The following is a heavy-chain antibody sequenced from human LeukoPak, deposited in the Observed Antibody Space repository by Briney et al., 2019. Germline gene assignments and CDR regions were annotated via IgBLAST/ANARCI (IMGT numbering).Heavy chain of an antibody. D-gene: IGHD3-3*01. V-gene: IGHV4-59*12. Sequence: PSETLSLTCTVSGGSISSYYWSWIRQPPGKGLEWIGYIYYSGSTNYNPSLKSRVTISVDTSKNQFSLKLSSVTAADTAVYYCARAGTTYYDFWSGYSANYYYYYMDVWGKGTTVTVSS. CDR2: IYYSGST. CDR3: ARAGTTYYDFWSGYSANYYYYYMDV. CDR1: GGSISSYY. J-gene: IGHJ6*03.